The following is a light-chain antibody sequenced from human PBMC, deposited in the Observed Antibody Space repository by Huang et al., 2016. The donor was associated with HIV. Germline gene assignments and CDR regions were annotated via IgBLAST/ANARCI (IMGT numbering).Light chain of an antibody. CDR1: QGISNS. CDR2: AAS. V-gene: IGKV1-9*01. CDR3: QQFSSYSPLT. Sequence: IQLTQSPSSLSASVGDRVTITCRASQGISNSLVWYQQKPGRAPKLLIYAASTLQSGITSRFSGSVFGTDFSLTISSLQPEDSATYYCQQFSSYSPLTFGGGTRVEIK. J-gene: IGKJ4*01.